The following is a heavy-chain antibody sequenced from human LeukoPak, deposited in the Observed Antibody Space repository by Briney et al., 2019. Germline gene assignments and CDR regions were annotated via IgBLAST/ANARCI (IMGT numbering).Heavy chain of an antibody. CDR3: AKDRVDCSSTSCYTLEYFQH. CDR1: GFTFRSHA. CDR2: ITGSGSST. V-gene: IGHV3-23*01. D-gene: IGHD2-2*02. J-gene: IGHJ1*01. Sequence: GGSLRLSCAASGFTFRSHAMSWVRQAPGKGLDYVATITGSGSSTYYAKSVKGRFTISRDNSKNTLYLQMNSLRAEDTAVYYCAKDRVDCSSTSCYTLEYFQHRGQGTLVTVSS.